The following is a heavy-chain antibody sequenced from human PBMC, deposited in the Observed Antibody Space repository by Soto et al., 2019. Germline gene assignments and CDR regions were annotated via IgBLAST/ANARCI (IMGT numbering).Heavy chain of an antibody. Sequence: GASVKVSCKASGSTFANSAMHWVRHPPGQRLEWLGWINAANGNTKYSQRFQGRLTISRDTSASTAVMELSGMRYEDTAVYYCARDNNWADYWGQGTLVTVSS. D-gene: IGHD1-1*01. CDR2: INAANGNT. CDR3: ARDNNWADY. CDR1: GSTFANSA. J-gene: IGHJ4*02. V-gene: IGHV1-3*01.